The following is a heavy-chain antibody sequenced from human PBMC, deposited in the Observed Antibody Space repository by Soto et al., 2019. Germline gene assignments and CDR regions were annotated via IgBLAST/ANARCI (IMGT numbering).Heavy chain of an antibody. V-gene: IGHV3-7*01. J-gene: IGHJ4*02. Sequence: EVQLVESGGGLVQPGGSLRLSCAASGFTFSSYWMSWVRQAPGKGLEWVANVKQDGSEKYYVDSVKGRFTISRDNAKNSLYLQMNSLRAEDAAVYYCARAIYYGDKGGAFDYWGQGTLVTVSS. CDR2: VKQDGSEK. CDR3: ARAIYYGDKGGAFDY. D-gene: IGHD4-17*01. CDR1: GFTFSSYW.